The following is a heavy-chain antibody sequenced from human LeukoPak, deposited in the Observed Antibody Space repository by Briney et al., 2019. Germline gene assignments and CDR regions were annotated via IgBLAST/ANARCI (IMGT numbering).Heavy chain of an antibody. CDR3: ARRPLLWFGELRP. Sequence: TPSETLSLTCAVYGGSFSGYYWSWISQPPGKGLEWIGEINHSGSTNYNPSLKSRVTISVDTSKNQFSLRLSSVTAADTAVYYCARRPLLWFGELRPWGQGTLVTVSS. J-gene: IGHJ5*02. V-gene: IGHV4-34*01. CDR1: GGSFSGYY. CDR2: INHSGST. D-gene: IGHD3-10*01.